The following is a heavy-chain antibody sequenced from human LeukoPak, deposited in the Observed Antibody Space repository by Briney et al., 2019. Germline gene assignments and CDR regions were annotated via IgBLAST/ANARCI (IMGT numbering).Heavy chain of an antibody. J-gene: IGHJ5*02. V-gene: IGHV1-2*02. CDR2: INPNSGGA. Sequence: GASVKVSCKASGYTFTSYAMNWVRQAPGQGLEWMGWINPNSGGADYAQKFQGRVTMTRDTSISTAYMALSRLRSDDTAVYYCAKGPPEYCSGGSCHSGRNWIDPWGQGTLVTVSS. D-gene: IGHD2-15*01. CDR1: GYTFTSYA. CDR3: AKGPPEYCSGGSCHSGRNWIDP.